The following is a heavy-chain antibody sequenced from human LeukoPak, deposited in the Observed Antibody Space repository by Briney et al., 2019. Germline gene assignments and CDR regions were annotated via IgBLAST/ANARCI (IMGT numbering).Heavy chain of an antibody. CDR3: ARAYSSSWYSGYFQH. J-gene: IGHJ1*01. D-gene: IGHD6-13*01. CDR2: ISYDGSNK. CDR1: GFTFSSYA. V-gene: IGHV3-30*04. Sequence: PGRSLRLSCAASGFTFSSYATHWVRQAPGKGLEWVAVISYDGSNKYYADSVKGRFTISRDNSKNTLYLQMNSLRAEDTAVYYCARAYSSSWYSGYFQHWGQGTLVTVSS.